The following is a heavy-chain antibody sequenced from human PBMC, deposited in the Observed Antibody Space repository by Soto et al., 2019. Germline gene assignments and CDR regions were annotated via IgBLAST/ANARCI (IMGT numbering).Heavy chain of an antibody. V-gene: IGHV3-33*01. CDR3: ARDQGGYYDSSGFRYYYGMDV. Sequence: PGGSLRLSCAASGFTFSSYGMHWVRQAPGKGLEWVAVIWYDGSNKYYADSVKGRFTISRDNSKNTLYLQMNSLRAEDTAVYYCARDQGGYYDSSGFRYYYGMDVWGQGTTVTVSS. D-gene: IGHD3-22*01. J-gene: IGHJ6*02. CDR1: GFTFSSYG. CDR2: IWYDGSNK.